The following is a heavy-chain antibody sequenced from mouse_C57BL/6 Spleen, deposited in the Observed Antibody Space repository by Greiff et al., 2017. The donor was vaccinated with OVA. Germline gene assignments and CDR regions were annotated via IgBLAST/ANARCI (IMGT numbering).Heavy chain of an antibody. CDR1: GYTFTDYY. Sequence: VQLQQSGAELVKPGASVKISCKASGYTFTDYYINWVKQRPGQGLEWIGKIGPGSGSTYYNEKFKGKATLTADKSSSTAYMQLSSLTSEDSAVYFCSRGGTTVVATDYAMDYWGQGTSVTVSS. J-gene: IGHJ4*01. D-gene: IGHD1-1*01. CDR3: SRGGTTVVATDYAMDY. V-gene: IGHV1-77*01. CDR2: IGPGSGST.